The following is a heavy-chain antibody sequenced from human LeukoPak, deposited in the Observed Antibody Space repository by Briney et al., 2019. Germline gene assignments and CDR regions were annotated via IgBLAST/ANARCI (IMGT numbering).Heavy chain of an antibody. Sequence: PSETLSLTCTVSGGSISSYYWSWIRQPAWKGLEWIGRIYTSGSTNYNPSLKSRVTMSVDTSKNQFSLKLSSVTAADTAVYYCARRVGYSYGSIYYYYYMDVWGKGTTVTVSS. V-gene: IGHV4-4*07. CDR3: ARRVGYSYGSIYYYYYMDV. D-gene: IGHD5-18*01. J-gene: IGHJ6*03. CDR1: GGSISSYY. CDR2: IYTSGST.